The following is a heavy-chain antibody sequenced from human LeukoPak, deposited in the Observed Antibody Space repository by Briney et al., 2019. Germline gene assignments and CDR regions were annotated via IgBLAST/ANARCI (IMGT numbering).Heavy chain of an antibody. CDR1: GASISSSSYY. J-gene: IGHJ4*02. V-gene: IGHV4-39*01. CDR3: ARVPYSSGWVFDY. D-gene: IGHD6-19*01. Sequence: PSETLSLTCSVSGASISSSSYYWAWIRQPPGKGLEWIGSLLYTGTTYYNPSLRSRVTISVDTSKNRFSLKLSSVTAADTAVYYCARVPYSSGWVFDYWGQGTLVTVSS. CDR2: LLYTGTT.